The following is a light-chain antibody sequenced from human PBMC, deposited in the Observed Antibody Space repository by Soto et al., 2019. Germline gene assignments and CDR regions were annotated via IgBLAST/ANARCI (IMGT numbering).Light chain of an antibody. J-gene: IGLJ1*01. CDR2: EVS. V-gene: IGLV2-14*01. CDR3: SSYTSSSTRV. Sequence: QSVLTQPASVSGSPGQSITISCTGTSSDVGGFNYVSWYQQHPGNAPKLLVYEVSNRPSGVSNRFSGSKSGNTASLTISVLRTEDEADYYCSSYTSSSTRVFGTGTKLTVL. CDR1: SSDVGGFNY.